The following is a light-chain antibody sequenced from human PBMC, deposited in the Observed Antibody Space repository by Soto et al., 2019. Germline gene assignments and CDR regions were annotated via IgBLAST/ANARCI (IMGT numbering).Light chain of an antibody. V-gene: IGLV2-14*01. CDR2: EVT. CDR1: RSDVGRYNY. J-gene: IGLJ2*01. CDR3: SSYSTTSSPHVL. Sequence: QSALTQPASVSGSPGQSITISCTEPRSDVGRYNYVSWYQQHPGKAPKLLIYEVTYRPSGVSTRFSASKSGSTASLTISGIQAEDEADYYCSSYSTTSSPHVLFGGGTKVTVL.